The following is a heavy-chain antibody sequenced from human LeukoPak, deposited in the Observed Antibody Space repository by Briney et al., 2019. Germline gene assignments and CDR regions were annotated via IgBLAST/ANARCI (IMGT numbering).Heavy chain of an antibody. CDR1: GFTFSSYG. V-gene: IGHV3-23*01. J-gene: IGHJ4*02. CDR3: AKLGTMVRGVIIVFDY. CDR2: ISGSGGST. D-gene: IGHD3-10*01. Sequence: PGGSLRLSCAASGFTFSSYGMSWVRQAPGKGLEWVSAISGSGGSTYYADSVKGRFTISRDNSKNTLYLQMNSLRAEDTAVYYCAKLGTMVRGVIIVFDYWGQGTLVTVSS.